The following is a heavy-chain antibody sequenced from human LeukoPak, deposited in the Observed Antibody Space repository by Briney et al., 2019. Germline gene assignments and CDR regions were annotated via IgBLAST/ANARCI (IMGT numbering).Heavy chain of an antibody. J-gene: IGHJ3*02. CDR2: INPSGGST. V-gene: IGHV1-46*01. D-gene: IGHD3-22*01. CDR1: GYTFTSHY. Sequence: ASVKVSCKASGYTFTSHYMHWVRQAPGQGLEWMGIINPSGGSTSYAQKFQGRVTMTRDTSTSTVYMELSSLRSEDTAVYYCARDYYDSSGYYYRAPNAFDIWGQGTMVTVSS. CDR3: ARDYYDSSGYYYRAPNAFDI.